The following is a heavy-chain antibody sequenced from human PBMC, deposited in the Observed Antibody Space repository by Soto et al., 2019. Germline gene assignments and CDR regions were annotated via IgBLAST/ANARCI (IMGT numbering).Heavy chain of an antibody. CDR2: FFIGGNT. Sequence: SETLSLTCTVSGGSISSTTYYWGWMRQPPGKGLEWIASFFIGGNTYYNPSLKSRVTISVDKSKNQFSLKLSSVTAADTAVYYCARVKASGVNFDYWGQGTLVTVSS. CDR1: GGSISSTTYY. J-gene: IGHJ4*02. D-gene: IGHD3-10*01. V-gene: IGHV4-39*07. CDR3: ARVKASGVNFDY.